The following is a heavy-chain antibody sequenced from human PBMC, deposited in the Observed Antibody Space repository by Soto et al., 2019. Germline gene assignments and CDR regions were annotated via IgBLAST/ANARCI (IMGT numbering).Heavy chain of an antibody. CDR3: ARVLVMITFGGVIVIPGPFDY. V-gene: IGHV4-34*01. J-gene: IGHJ4*02. Sequence: SETLSLTCAVYGGYFRGYYWSWIRQPPGKGLEWIGEINHSGSTNYNPSLKSRVTISVDTSKNQFSLKLSSVTAADTAVYYCARVLVMITFGGVIVIPGPFDYWGQGTLVTVSS. D-gene: IGHD3-16*02. CDR1: GGYFRGYY. CDR2: INHSGST.